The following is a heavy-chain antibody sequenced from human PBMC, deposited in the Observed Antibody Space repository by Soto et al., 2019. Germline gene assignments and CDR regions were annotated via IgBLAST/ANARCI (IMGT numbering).Heavy chain of an antibody. V-gene: IGHV3-49*04. CDR2: IRSKAYGGTT. D-gene: IGHD6-19*01. J-gene: IGHJ6*02. CDR1: GFTFGDYA. CDR3: TRDLSSSPYSSGWYYYYYYGMDV. Sequence: PGGSLRLSCTASGFTFGDYAMSWVRQAPGKGLEWVGFIRSKAYGGTTEYAASVKGRFTISRDDSKSIAYLQMNSLKTEDTAVYYCTRDLSSSPYSSGWYYYYYYGMDVWGQGTTVTVSS.